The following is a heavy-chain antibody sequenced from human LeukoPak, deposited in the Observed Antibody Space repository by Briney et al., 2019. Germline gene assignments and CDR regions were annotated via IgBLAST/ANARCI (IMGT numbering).Heavy chain of an antibody. D-gene: IGHD1-26*01. V-gene: IGHV3-21*01. CDR1: AFTFSSSW. CDR2: ITSSSTYT. Sequence: GGSLRLSCAASAFTFSSSWMSWVRQAPGKGLEWVSSITSSSTYTFYADSVKGRFTISRDNARNSLYLQMNSLRAEDTAVYYCARDPYSGTYGDTYYYYMDVWGKGTTVTISS. J-gene: IGHJ6*03. CDR3: ARDPYSGTYGDTYYYYMDV.